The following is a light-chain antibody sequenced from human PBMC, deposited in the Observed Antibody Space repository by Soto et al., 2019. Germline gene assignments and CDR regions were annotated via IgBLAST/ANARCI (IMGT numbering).Light chain of an antibody. CDR1: QSVSRW. CDR2: DAS. Sequence: DIHMPQSPSTLSASVGDRVTITCRASQSVSRWLAWYQQKPGQAPRLLIYDASSLESGVPSRFSGSGSGAEFTLTINSLQPDDFATYYCQQFSAFGQGTKLEIK. CDR3: QQFSA. V-gene: IGKV1-5*01. J-gene: IGKJ2*01.